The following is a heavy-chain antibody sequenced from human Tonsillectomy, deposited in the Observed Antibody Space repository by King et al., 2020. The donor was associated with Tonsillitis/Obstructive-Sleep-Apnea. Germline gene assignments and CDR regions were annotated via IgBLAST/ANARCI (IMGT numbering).Heavy chain of an antibody. CDR1: GFTFSRYG. J-gene: IGHJ4*02. V-gene: IGHV3-7*01. CDR3: ARDKVAGATKFDY. Sequence: VQLVESGGGLIKPGASLRLSCAASGFTFSRYGMSWVRQTPGQGLEWVANMNQDGGEIYYVDTGKGRVTISRDNAKNSLYLQMNSLRVEDTAVYYCARDKVAGATKFDYWGQGTLVTVSS. CDR2: MNQDGGEI. D-gene: IGHD1-26*01.